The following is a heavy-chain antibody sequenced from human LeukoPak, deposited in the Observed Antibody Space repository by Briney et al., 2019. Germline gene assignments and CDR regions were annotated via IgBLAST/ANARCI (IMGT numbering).Heavy chain of an antibody. J-gene: IGHJ5*02. Sequence: GASVKASCKASGGTFSSYAINWVRQAAGQGLEWMGWMTPNSGNTGYAQKFQGRVTMTRDTSISTAYTELSSLRFEDTAVYYCARPRRNWFDPWGQRTLVTVSS. CDR3: ARPRRNWFDP. V-gene: IGHV1-8*02. CDR2: MTPNSGNT. CDR1: GGTFSSYA.